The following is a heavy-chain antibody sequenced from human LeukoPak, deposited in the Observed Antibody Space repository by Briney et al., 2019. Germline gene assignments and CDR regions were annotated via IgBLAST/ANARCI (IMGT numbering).Heavy chain of an antibody. CDR2: INPHSGGP. CDR1: GYTFTGYY. V-gene: IGHV1-2*02. D-gene: IGHD4-17*01. J-gene: IGHJ4*02. Sequence: ASVRVSCKASGYTFTGYYMHWVRQAPGQGLEWMGWINPHSGGPNYAQKFQGRVTMTRDTSISTAYMDLSRLRSDDTAVYYCARAHEYGDLLIDYWGQGTLVTVSS. CDR3: ARAHEYGDLLIDY.